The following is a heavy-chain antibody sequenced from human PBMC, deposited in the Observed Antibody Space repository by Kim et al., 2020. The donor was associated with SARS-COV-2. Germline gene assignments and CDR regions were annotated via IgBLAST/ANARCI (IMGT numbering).Heavy chain of an antibody. CDR2: IYYSGST. CDR1: GGSVSSGSYY. CDR3: ARDLGGSSDAFDI. Sequence: SETLSLTCTVSGGSVSSGSYYWSWIRQPPGKGLEWIAYIYYSGSTNYNPSLKSRVTISLDTSKNQFSLKRSSVTAADTAVYYCARDLGGSSDAFDIWGQGTMVTASS. V-gene: IGHV4-61*01. J-gene: IGHJ3*02.